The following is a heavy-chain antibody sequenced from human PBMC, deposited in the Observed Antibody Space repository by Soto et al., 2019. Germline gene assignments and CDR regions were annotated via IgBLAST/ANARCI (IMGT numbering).Heavy chain of an antibody. D-gene: IGHD2-15*01. CDR2: INHSGST. CDR3: ASGGYSPVFDF. J-gene: IGHJ4*02. Sequence: SETLSLTCAVYGGSFSGYYWSWIRQPPGKGLEWIGEINHSGSTNYNPSLKSRVTISVDTSKNQFSLKLSSVTAADTAVYYCASGGYSPVFDFWGQGTLVPVSS. V-gene: IGHV4-34*01. CDR1: GGSFSGYY.